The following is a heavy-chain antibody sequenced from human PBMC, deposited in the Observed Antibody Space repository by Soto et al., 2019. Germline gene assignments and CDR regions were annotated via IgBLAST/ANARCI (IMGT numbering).Heavy chain of an antibody. CDR1: GYIFTDYY. CDR3: ARDSAAGAGIGWDY. D-gene: IGHD6-13*01. CDR2: INPNSDDT. Sequence: ASVRVSCKASGYIFTDYYIHWVRQAPGQGLEWMGWINPNSDDTRYAQKFRDRVTVTMDTSISTAYMDLSRLTSDDTAVYYCARDSAAGAGIGWDYWGQGTLVTVS. J-gene: IGHJ4*01. V-gene: IGHV1-2*02.